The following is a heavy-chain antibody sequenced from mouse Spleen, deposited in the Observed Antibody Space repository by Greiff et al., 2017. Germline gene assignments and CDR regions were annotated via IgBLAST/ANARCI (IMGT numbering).Heavy chain of an antibody. CDR2: ISSGSSTI. Sequence: EVKLVESGGGLVKPGGSLKLSCAASGFTFSDYGMHWVRQAPEKGLEWVAYISSGSSTIYYADTVKGRFTISRDNAKNTLFLQMTSLRSEDTAMYYCARGYYYYGSSYNLDYWGQGTTLTVSS. D-gene: IGHD1-1*01. V-gene: IGHV5-17*01. J-gene: IGHJ2*01. CDR3: ARGYYYYGSSYNLDY. CDR1: GFTFSDYG.